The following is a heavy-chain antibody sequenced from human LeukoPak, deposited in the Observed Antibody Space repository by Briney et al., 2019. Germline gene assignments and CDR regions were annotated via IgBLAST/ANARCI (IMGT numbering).Heavy chain of an antibody. Sequence: SETLSLTCAVSGGSFSGYYWSWIRQPPGKGLEWIGEINHSGSTNYNPSLKSRVTISVDTSKNQFSLMLSSVTAADTAVYYCARGGEYYDSSGYDGGYYCDYWGQGTLVTVSS. CDR3: ARGGEYYDSSGYDGGYYCDY. CDR2: INHSGST. D-gene: IGHD3-22*01. CDR1: GGSFSGYY. V-gene: IGHV4-34*01. J-gene: IGHJ4*02.